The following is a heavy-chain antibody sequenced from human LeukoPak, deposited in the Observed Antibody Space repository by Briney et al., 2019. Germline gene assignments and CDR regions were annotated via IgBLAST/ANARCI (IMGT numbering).Heavy chain of an antibody. J-gene: IGHJ5*02. CDR2: IYTSGTT. V-gene: IGHV4-61*02. CDR3: ARDIPYYYDSSGYYWFDP. Sequence: PSQTLSLTCTVSGGSISSGSYHWSWIRQPAGKGLEWIGRIYTSGTTNYNPSLKSRVTISVDTSKNQFSLKLSSATAADTAVYYCARDIPYYYDSSGYYWFDPWGQGTLVTVSS. CDR1: GGSISSGSYH. D-gene: IGHD3-22*01.